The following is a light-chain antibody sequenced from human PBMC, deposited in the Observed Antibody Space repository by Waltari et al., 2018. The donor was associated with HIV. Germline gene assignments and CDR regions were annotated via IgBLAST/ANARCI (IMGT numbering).Light chain of an antibody. CDR1: SSDFSTSER. CDR2: DVT. CDR3: AVYLGNNTHYV. Sequence: QSALTQPPSVSGSPGQSVTMSCTGNSSDFSTSERISWYQQTPGTAPKAVIHDVTDRPSGVPDRFSGFKFDDTASLTISGLQAEDEADYYCAVYLGNNTHYVFGTGTKVTVL. V-gene: IGLV2-18*01. J-gene: IGLJ1*01.